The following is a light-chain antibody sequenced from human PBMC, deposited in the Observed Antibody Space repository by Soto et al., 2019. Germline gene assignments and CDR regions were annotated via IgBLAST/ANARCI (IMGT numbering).Light chain of an antibody. CDR1: HDISTY. CDR2: EAS. J-gene: IGKJ5*01. Sequence: DIPLTQSPSLLSASVGDRVTITCLASHDISTYLAWYQQKPGKAPKLMIYEASTLQSGVPSRFSGSGSGTEFTLTISGLLPEDFATYHCQQLNTLPFTFGPGTRLAIK. CDR3: QQLNTLPFT. V-gene: IGKV1-9*01.